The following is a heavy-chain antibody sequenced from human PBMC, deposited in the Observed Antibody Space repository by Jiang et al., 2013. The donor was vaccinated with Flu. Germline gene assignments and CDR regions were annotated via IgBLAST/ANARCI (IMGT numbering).Heavy chain of an antibody. Sequence: EWMGLVDPEDGKPIYAEKFQGRVTITADTSTDTAYMELSSLRSEDTAVYYCATDQKVSDIEATGPYYYYYMAFWGKGTTVIVSS. V-gene: IGHV1-69-2*01. D-gene: IGHD5-12*01. CDR3: ATDQKVSDIEATGPYYYYYMAF. J-gene: IGHJ6*03. CDR2: VDPEDGKP.